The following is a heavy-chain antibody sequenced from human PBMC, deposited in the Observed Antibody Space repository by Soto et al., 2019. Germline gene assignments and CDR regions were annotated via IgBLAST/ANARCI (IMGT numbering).Heavy chain of an antibody. V-gene: IGHV3-30*18. CDR3: AKHVTPSNAFDI. D-gene: IGHD4-4*01. CDR2: ISFDGGKV. J-gene: IGHJ3*02. Sequence: GGSLRLSCVASGFTFSNYALHWVRQAPGKGLEWVAIISFDGGKVYYADSVKGRFTTTRDNSRNTLYLQMNSLRAEDTAVSYCAKHVTPSNAFDICGQGTMVTV. CDR1: GFTFSNYA.